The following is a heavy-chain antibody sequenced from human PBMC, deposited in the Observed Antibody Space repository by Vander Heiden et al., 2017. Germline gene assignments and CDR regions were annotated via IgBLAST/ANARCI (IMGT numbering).Heavy chain of an antibody. CDR3: ARQRGYRLNWFDP. CDR1: GCSISSSSYY. J-gene: IGHJ5*02. Sequence: QLQLQESGPGLVKPSETLSLTCTVSGCSISSSSYYWGWIRQPPGKGLEWIGSIYYSGSTYYNPALKSRVTISVDTSKNQFSLKLRSVTAADTAVYYCARQRGYRLNWFDPWGQGTLVTVSS. V-gene: IGHV4-39*01. D-gene: IGHD4-4*01. CDR2: IYYSGST.